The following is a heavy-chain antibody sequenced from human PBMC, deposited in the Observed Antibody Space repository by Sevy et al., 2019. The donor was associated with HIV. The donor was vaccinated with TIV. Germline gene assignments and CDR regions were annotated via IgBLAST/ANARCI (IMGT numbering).Heavy chain of an antibody. CDR2: ISGSGGST. D-gene: IGHD2-15*01. Sequence: GGSLRLSCAASGFTFSSYAMSWVRQAPGKGLEWVSAISGSGGSTYYADSVKGRFTISRDNSKDRLYLQINSLRAEDTAVYYCAKGARCSGGRCHSRGAFDIWGQGTMVTVSS. CDR1: GFTFSSYA. CDR3: AKGARCSGGRCHSRGAFDI. J-gene: IGHJ3*02. V-gene: IGHV3-23*01.